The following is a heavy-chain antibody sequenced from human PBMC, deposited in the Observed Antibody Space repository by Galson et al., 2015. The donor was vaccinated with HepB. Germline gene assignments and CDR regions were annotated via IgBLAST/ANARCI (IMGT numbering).Heavy chain of an antibody. J-gene: IGHJ4*02. Sequence: LRLSCSASGFTFSTDSMIWVRQAPGKGLEWGSSISSSSSYIYYADSVKGRFTITRDNAKNSLYLQMNSLRAEDTAVYYCSREKSDTAMVADWGQGTLVTVSS. D-gene: IGHD5-18*01. CDR3: SREKSDTAMVAD. CDR1: GFTFSTDS. CDR2: ISSSSSYI. V-gene: IGHV3-21*01.